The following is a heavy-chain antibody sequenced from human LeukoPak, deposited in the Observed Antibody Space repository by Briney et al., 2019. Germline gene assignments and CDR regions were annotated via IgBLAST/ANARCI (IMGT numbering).Heavy chain of an antibody. CDR1: GHTFTGYY. J-gene: IGHJ4*02. CDR3: ARPYSSGWYSAAVRFDY. D-gene: IGHD6-19*01. V-gene: IGHV1-2*02. Sequence: ASVKVSCKASGHTFTGYYMHWVRQAPGQGLEWMGWINPNSGGTNYAQKFQGRVTMSRDTSISTAYMELSRLRSDDTAVYYCARPYSSGWYSAAVRFDYWGQGTLVTVSS. CDR2: INPNSGGT.